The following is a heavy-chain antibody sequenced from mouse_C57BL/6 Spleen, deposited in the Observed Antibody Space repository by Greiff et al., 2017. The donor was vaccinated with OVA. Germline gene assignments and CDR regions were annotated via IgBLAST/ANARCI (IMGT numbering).Heavy chain of an antibody. CDR3: ARGGDYDGFAY. D-gene: IGHD2-4*01. V-gene: IGHV1-81*01. CDR2: IYPRSGNT. J-gene: IGHJ3*01. Sequence: ESGAELARPGASVKLSCKASGYTFTSYGISWVKQRTGQGLEWIGEIYPRSGNTYYNEKFKGKATLTADKSSSTAYMELRSLTSEDSAVYFCARGGDYDGFAYWGQGTLVTVSA. CDR1: GYTFTSYG.